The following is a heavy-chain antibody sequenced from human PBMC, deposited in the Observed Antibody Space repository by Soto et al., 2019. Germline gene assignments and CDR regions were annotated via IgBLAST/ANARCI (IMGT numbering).Heavy chain of an antibody. Sequence: ASLKVSCKASGYTFTSYYMHWVRQAPGQGLEWMGIINPSGGSTSYAQKFQGRVTMTRDTSTSTVYMELSSLRSEDTAVYYCARDGLVAGSSSWLNYYYYGMDVWGQGTTVTVS. V-gene: IGHV1-46*01. D-gene: IGHD6-13*01. CDR3: ARDGLVAGSSSWLNYYYYGMDV. J-gene: IGHJ6*02. CDR1: GYTFTSYY. CDR2: INPSGGST.